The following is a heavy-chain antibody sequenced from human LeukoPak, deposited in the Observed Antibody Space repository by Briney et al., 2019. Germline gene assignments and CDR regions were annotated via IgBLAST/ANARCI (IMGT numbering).Heavy chain of an antibody. V-gene: IGHV1-69*05. Sequence: ASVKVSCKASGGTFSSYAISWVRQAPGQGLEWMGGIIPIFGTANYAQKFQGRVTITTDESTSTAYMELSSLRSEDTAVYYCARAGPRGDTAMVLTYWGQGTLVTVSS. D-gene: IGHD5-18*01. J-gene: IGHJ4*02. CDR1: GGTFSSYA. CDR3: ARAGPRGDTAMVLTY. CDR2: IIPIFGTA.